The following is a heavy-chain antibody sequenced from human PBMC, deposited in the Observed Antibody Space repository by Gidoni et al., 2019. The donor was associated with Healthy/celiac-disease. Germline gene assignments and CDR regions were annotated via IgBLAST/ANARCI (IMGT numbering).Heavy chain of an antibody. CDR3: AKDGPYYYGSGSSGGMDV. V-gene: IGHV3-30*18. CDR2: ISYDGSNK. Sequence: VRQAPGKGKAWVAVISYDGSNKYYADSVKGRFTISRDNSKNTMYLQMNSLRAEDTAVYYCAKDGPYYYGSGSSGGMDVWGQGTTVTVSS. D-gene: IGHD3-10*01. J-gene: IGHJ6*02.